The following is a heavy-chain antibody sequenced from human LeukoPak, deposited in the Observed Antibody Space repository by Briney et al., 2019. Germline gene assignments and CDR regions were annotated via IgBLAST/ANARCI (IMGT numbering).Heavy chain of an antibody. CDR1: GFTFSSYA. CDR3: AKVTIPRLLWFGELLAYFDY. J-gene: IGHJ4*02. CDR2: ISGSGGRT. V-gene: IGHV3-23*01. D-gene: IGHD3-10*01. Sequence: GGSLRLSCAASGFTFSSYAMSWVRQAPGKGLEWVSAISGSGGRTYYADSVKGRFTISRDNSKNTLYLQMNSLRAEDTAVYYCAKVTIPRLLWFGELLAYFDYWGQGTLVTVSS.